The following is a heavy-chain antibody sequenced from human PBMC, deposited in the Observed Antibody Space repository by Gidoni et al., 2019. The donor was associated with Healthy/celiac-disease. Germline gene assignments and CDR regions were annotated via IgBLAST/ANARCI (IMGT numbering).Heavy chain of an antibody. CDR3: ARGTTPEMATIVIDY. Sequence: YNPSLKSRVTISVDKSKNQFSLKLSSVTAADTAVYYCARGTTPEMATIVIDYWGQGTLVTVSS. V-gene: IGHV4-4*02. J-gene: IGHJ4*02. D-gene: IGHD5-12*01.